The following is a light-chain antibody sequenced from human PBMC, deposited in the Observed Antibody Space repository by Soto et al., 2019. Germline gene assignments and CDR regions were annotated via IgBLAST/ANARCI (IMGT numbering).Light chain of an antibody. V-gene: IGLV4-69*01. CDR1: SGHSSYA. J-gene: IGLJ2*01. CDR3: QTWGTGIHVV. Sequence: QLVLTQSPSASASLGASVKLTCTLSSGHSSYAIAWHQQQPEKGPRYLMKLDSYGSHTKGDAIPDRFSGSSSGAERYLTISSLQSEDEADYYCQTWGTGIHVVFGGGTKVTVL. CDR2: LDSYGSH.